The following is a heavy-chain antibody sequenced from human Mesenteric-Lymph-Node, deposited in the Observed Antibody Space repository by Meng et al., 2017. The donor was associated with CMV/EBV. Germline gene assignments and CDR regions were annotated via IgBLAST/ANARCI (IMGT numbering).Heavy chain of an antibody. V-gene: IGHV3-74*01. CDR2: INSDGSST. Sequence: GESLKISCAASGFTFSSYWMHWVRQAPGKGLVWVSRINSDGSSTSYADSVKGRFTISRDNAKNTLYLQMNSLRAEDTAVYYCARDRSVVVPADRGAFDIWGQGTMVTVSS. CDR1: GFTFSSYW. D-gene: IGHD2-2*01. CDR3: ARDRSVVVPADRGAFDI. J-gene: IGHJ3*02.